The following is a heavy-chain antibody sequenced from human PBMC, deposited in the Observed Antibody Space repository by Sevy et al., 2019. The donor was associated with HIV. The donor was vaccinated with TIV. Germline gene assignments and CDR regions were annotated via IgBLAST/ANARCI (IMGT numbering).Heavy chain of an antibody. J-gene: IGHJ4*02. CDR1: GYSFTSHW. V-gene: IGHV5-51*01. D-gene: IGHD3-22*01. CDR2: IYPEDSET. CDR3: ATSRSGYFDSSGYYIY. Sequence: GASLKISCQGSGYSFTSHWIGWVRHMPGKGLEWMGIIYPEDSETRYSPSFQGQVTFSADKSINTAYLQWSSLKASDTAMYYCATSRSGYFDSSGYYIYWGQGTLVTVSS.